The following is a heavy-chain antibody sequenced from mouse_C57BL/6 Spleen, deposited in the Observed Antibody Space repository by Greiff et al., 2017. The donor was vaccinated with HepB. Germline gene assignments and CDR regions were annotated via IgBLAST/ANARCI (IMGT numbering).Heavy chain of an antibody. CDR1: GYTFNSYW. D-gene: IGHD2-3*01. CDR3: AREDGQYFDF. V-gene: IGHV1-52*01. J-gene: IGHJ1*03. Sequence: VQLQQPGAELVRPGSSVKLSCKASGYTFNSYWMHWVKQRPIQGLEWIGNIDPSDSETHYTQKFKDKATLTVDKSSSTAYMQLSSLTSEDSAVYYCAREDGQYFDFWGTGTTVTVSS. CDR2: IDPSDSET.